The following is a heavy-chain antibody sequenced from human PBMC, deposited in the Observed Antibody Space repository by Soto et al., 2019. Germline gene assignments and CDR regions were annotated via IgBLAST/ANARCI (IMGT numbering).Heavy chain of an antibody. Sequence: AASVKVSCKASGYTFTTYGIECLRQAPLQSPEWMGWIITGSGKTDYSQKFQGRLTITRDTSASTVYMELSSLTSEDAAVYLCARSGRECTTPQCYTYFDYWGQGTQVTVSS. J-gene: IGHJ4*02. CDR3: ARSGRECTTPQCYTYFDY. CDR1: GYTFTTYG. D-gene: IGHD2-15*01. V-gene: IGHV1-3*04. CDR2: IITGSGKT.